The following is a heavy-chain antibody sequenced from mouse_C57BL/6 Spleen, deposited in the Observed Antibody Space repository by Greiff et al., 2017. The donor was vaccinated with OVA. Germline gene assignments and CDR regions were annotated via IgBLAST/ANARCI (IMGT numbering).Heavy chain of an antibody. D-gene: IGHD2-12*01. CDR1: GFTFSDYG. CDR3: ARPPYYSYAMDY. Sequence: EVQLQESGGGLVKPGGSLKLSCAASGFTFSDYGMHWVRQAPEKGLEWVAYISSGSSTIYYADTVKGRFTISRDNAKNTLFLQMTSLRSEDTAMYYCARPPYYSYAMDYWGQGTSVTVSS. J-gene: IGHJ4*01. CDR2: ISSGSSTI. V-gene: IGHV5-17*01.